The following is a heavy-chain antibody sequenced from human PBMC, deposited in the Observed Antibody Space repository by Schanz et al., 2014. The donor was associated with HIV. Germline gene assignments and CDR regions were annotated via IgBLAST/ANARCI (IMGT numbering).Heavy chain of an antibody. D-gene: IGHD6-25*01. CDR3: AKGIMGAAEYYYGMDV. J-gene: IGHJ6*02. Sequence: EVQLMESGGGLVQPGRSLRLSCAASGFSLEDYAMHWVRQAPGKGLEWVSGISWNRGRLGYGDAVKGRFTVSRDNANNFLYLQMNDLRVEDTAVYYCAKGIMGAAEYYYGMDVWGQGTTVIVSS. CDR1: GFSLEDYA. V-gene: IGHV3-9*01. CDR2: ISWNRGRL.